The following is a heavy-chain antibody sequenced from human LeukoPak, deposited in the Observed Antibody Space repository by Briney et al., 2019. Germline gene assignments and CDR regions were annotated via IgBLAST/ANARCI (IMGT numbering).Heavy chain of an antibody. J-gene: IGHJ4*02. V-gene: IGHV3-7*01. CDR1: GFTFSSYW. Sequence: GGSLRLSCAASGFTFSSYWMSWVRQAPGKGLEWVANIKQDGSEKYYVDSVMGRFTISRDNAKNSLYLQMNSLRAEDTAVYYCATSVGDGYDSNWGQGTLVTVSS. D-gene: IGHD5-12*01. CDR2: IKQDGSEK. CDR3: ATSVGDGYDSN.